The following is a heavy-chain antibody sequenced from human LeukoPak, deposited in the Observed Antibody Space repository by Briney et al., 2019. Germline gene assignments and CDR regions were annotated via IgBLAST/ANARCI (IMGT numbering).Heavy chain of an antibody. CDR1: GYSFTSYW. V-gene: IGHV5-51*01. J-gene: IGHJ5*02. Sequence: GESLKISRKGSGYSFTSYWNGWVRQMPGKGLEWMGIIYPGDSDTRYSPSFQGQVTLSADKSISTAYLQWSSLKASDTDMYYCARRQYGGTSNWFDPWGQGTLVTVSS. CDR2: IYPGDSDT. CDR3: ARRQYGGTSNWFDP. D-gene: IGHD4-23*01.